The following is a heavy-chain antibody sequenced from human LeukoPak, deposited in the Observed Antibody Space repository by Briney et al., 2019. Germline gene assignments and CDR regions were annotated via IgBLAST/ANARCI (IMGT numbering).Heavy chain of an antibody. J-gene: IGHJ4*02. CDR3: ARHTTVVPPHYFDY. Sequence: PSATLSLTCTVSGGSISSYYWSWIRQPPGKGLEWIGYIYYSGSTNYNPSLKSRVTISLDTSKNQISLKLSSVTAADTAVYYCARHTTVVPPHYFDYWGQGTLVTVSS. V-gene: IGHV4-59*08. CDR2: IYYSGST. D-gene: IGHD4-23*01. CDR1: GGSISSYY.